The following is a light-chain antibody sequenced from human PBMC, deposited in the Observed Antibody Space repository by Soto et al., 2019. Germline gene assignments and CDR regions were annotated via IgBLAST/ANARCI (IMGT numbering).Light chain of an antibody. Sequence: DIVFTQSPATLSLSPGERATLSCRASQSVSSNLAWYRQKPGQAPRLLIYDSSNRAAGIPARFSGSGSGTDFTLTVSSLEPEDFVVYCCQQRSDWPWTFGQGTKVDI. J-gene: IGKJ1*01. CDR3: QQRSDWPWT. CDR1: QSVSSN. CDR2: DSS. V-gene: IGKV3-11*01.